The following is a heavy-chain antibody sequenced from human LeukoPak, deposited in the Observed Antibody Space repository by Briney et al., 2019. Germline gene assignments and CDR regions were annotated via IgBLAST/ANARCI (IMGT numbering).Heavy chain of an antibody. V-gene: IGHV3-33*01. CDR1: GFTFSSYG. Sequence: PGGPLRLSCAASGFTFSSYGMHWVRQAPGKGLEWVAVIWYDGSNKYYADSVKGRFTISRDNSKNTLYLQMNSLRAEDTAVYYCARGIRYFDWLSYYWGQGTLVTVSS. CDR2: IWYDGSNK. CDR3: ARGIRYFDWLSYY. J-gene: IGHJ4*02. D-gene: IGHD3-9*01.